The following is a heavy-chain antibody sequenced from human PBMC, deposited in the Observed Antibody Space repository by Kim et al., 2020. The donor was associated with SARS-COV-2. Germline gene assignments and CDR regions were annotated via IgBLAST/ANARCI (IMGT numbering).Heavy chain of an antibody. J-gene: IGHJ6*02. CDR2: IRSNAYGGTT. Sequence: GGSLRLSCRSSGFTFGDYALSWFRQAPGKGLEWVSFIRSNAYGGTTEHAASVKGRFTISRDDSKNIAYLQMNSLRTEDTAVYYCARQNGDVQDYYYGLDVWGQGTTVTGSS. CDR1: GFTFGDYA. CDR3: ARQNGDVQDYYYGLDV. V-gene: IGHV3-49*03. D-gene: IGHD7-27*01.